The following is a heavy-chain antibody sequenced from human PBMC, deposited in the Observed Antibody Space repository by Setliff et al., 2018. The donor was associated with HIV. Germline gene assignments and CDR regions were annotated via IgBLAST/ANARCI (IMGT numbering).Heavy chain of an antibody. V-gene: IGHV4-31*03. D-gene: IGHD1-26*01. J-gene: IGHJ5*02. CDR2: VYHTGKT. Sequence: SETLSLTCTVSGDPIFIGGYYWSWIRQHPGGGLEWIGYVYHTGKTYYNPSLQSRIIMSLDMSQNQFSLKLSSVTAADTAVYYCAKEGNSVDNWLDPWGPGTLVTVSS. CDR3: AKEGNSVDNWLDP. CDR1: GDPIFIGGYY.